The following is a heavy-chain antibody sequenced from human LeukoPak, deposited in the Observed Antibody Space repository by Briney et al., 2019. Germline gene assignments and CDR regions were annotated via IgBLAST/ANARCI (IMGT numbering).Heavy chain of an antibody. Sequence: ASVKVSCKASGYTFTSYDINWVRQAPGQGLEWMGWMNPNSGNTDYAQKFQGRDTMTRNTSIITAYMELSSLRSEDTAVYYCARPDCSGGSCQGSYYYYYGMDVWGQGTTVTVSS. CDR1: GYTFTSYD. J-gene: IGHJ6*02. D-gene: IGHD2-15*01. CDR2: MNPNSGNT. CDR3: ARPDCSGGSCQGSYYYYYGMDV. V-gene: IGHV1-8*01.